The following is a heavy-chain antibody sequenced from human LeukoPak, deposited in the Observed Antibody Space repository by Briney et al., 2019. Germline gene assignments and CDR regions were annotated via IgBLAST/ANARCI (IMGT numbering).Heavy chain of an antibody. CDR1: GFTFSSHA. V-gene: IGHV3-30*04. Sequence: GRSLRLSCAASGFTFSSHAMHWVRQAPGKGLEWVAVISYDGSNKYYADSVKGRFTISRDNSKNTLYLQMNSLRAEDMAVYYCAREVIQDYYYGMDVWGQGTTVTVSS. D-gene: IGHD2/OR15-2a*01. J-gene: IGHJ6*02. CDR3: AREVIQDYYYGMDV. CDR2: ISYDGSNK.